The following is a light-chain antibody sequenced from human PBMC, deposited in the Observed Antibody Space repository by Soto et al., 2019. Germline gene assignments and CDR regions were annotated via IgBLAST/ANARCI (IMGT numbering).Light chain of an antibody. CDR3: QSYDSSLSGWV. J-gene: IGLJ3*02. V-gene: IGLV1-40*01. CDR1: SSNIGAGYD. Sequence: QPVLTQPPSVSGAPGQRVTISCTGSSSNIGAGYDVYWYQQFPGTAPKLLIYGNSNRPSGVPDRFSGSKSGTSASLAITGLQAEDEADYYCQSYDSSLSGWVFGGGTKLTVL. CDR2: GNS.